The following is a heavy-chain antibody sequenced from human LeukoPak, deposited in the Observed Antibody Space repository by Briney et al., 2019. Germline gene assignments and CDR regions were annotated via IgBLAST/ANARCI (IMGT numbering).Heavy chain of an antibody. CDR2: IYYSGGT. CDR1: GGSISSSSYS. J-gene: IGHJ4*02. CDR3: ARRGRYTSGWYFDD. V-gene: IGHV4-39*01. D-gene: IGHD6-19*01. Sequence: SETLSLTCTVSGGSISSSSYSWGWIRQPPGKGLEWIGSIYYSGGTYYSPSLKSRVTISVDTSKNQFSLKLTSVTAADTAVYYCARRGRYTSGWYFDDWGQGTLVTVSS.